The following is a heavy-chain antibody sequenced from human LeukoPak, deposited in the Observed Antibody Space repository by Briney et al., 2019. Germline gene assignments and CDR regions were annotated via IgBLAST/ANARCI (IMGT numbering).Heavy chain of an antibody. CDR3: AKHYYDSVNYSPLTS. Sequence: GGSLRLSCAASGFTFSNYGMHWVRQAPGKGLEWGTVISYDGSNKYYADSVKGRFTISRDNSKNTLYLQMNSLRAEDTAVYYCAKHYYDSVNYSPLTSWGQGTLVTVSP. CDR1: GFTFSNYG. D-gene: IGHD3-22*01. CDR2: ISYDGSNK. V-gene: IGHV3-30*18. J-gene: IGHJ5*02.